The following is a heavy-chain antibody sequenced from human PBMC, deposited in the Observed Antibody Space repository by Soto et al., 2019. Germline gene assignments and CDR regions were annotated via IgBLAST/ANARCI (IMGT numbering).Heavy chain of an antibody. J-gene: IGHJ5*02. V-gene: IGHV4-31*03. CDR1: GGSISSGGYY. Sequence: SETLSLTCTVSGGSISSGGYYWSWIRQHPGKGLEWIGYIYYSGSTYYNPSLKSRVSISVDTSKNQFFLRLSSVTAADTAVYYCARHEGSNNWFDPWGQGTLVTVSS. CDR2: IYYSGST. CDR3: ARHEGSNNWFDP. D-gene: IGHD3-10*01.